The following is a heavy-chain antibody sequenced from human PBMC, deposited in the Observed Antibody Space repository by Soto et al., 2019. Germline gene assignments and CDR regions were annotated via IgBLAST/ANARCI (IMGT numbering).Heavy chain of an antibody. CDR1: GFTFSSYS. CDR2: INSDGSST. CDR3: AKDRLYSGSSCFDQ. Sequence: GGSLRLSCAASGFTFSSYSMNWVRQAPGKGLVWVSCINSDGSSTSYADSVKGRFTISRDNAKNTLYLQMNSLRAEDTAVYYCAKDRLYSGSSCFDQWGQGTLVTVSS. D-gene: IGHD1-26*01. V-gene: IGHV3-74*01. J-gene: IGHJ4*02.